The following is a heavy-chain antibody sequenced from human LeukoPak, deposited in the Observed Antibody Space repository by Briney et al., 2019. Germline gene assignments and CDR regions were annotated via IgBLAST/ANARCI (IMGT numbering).Heavy chain of an antibody. CDR3: ARDLGRRYYGSGSYFGAFDI. V-gene: IGHV4-38-2*02. D-gene: IGHD3-10*01. CDR1: GYSISSGYY. CDR2: IYHSGST. J-gene: IGHJ3*02. Sequence: SETLSLTCAVSGYSISSGYYWGWIRQPPGKGLEWIGSIYHSGSTYYNPSLKSRVTISVDTSKNQFSLKLSSVTAADTAVYYCARDLGRRYYGSGSYFGAFDIWGQGTMVTVSS.